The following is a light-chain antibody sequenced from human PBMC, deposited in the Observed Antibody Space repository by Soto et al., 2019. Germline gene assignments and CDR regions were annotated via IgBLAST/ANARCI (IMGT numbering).Light chain of an antibody. J-gene: IGKJ1*01. V-gene: IGKV3-20*01. CDR3: QQYSSSRT. CDR2: GAS. CDR1: QSVSSSY. Sequence: GLTQSPGALSLSQGERATLSCRASQSVSSSYLAWYQQKPGQAPRLLIYGASSRPTGIPVRFSGSGSETDFTLTITRLEPEDFAVYYCQQYSSSRTFGQGAKVDIK.